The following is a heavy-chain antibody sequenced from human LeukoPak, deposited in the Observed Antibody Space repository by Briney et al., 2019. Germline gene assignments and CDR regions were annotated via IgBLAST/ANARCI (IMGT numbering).Heavy chain of an antibody. Sequence: ASVKVSCKASGYTFTSYYMHWVRQAPGQGLEWMGIINPSGGSTSYAQKFQGRVTMTRDMSTSTVYMELSSLRSEDTAVYYCAKSEGYYGSGSYYNLGYYYYYMDVWGKGTTVTISS. D-gene: IGHD3-10*01. CDR3: AKSEGYYGSGSYYNLGYYYYYMDV. V-gene: IGHV1-46*01. J-gene: IGHJ6*03. CDR2: INPSGGST. CDR1: GYTFTSYY.